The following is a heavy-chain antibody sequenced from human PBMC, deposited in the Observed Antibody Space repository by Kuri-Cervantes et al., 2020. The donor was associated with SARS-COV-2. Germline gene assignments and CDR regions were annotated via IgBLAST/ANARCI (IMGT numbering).Heavy chain of an antibody. CDR2: IRYDGNSK. V-gene: IGHV3-30*02. J-gene: IGHJ3*02. CDR3: ARERTITMIVVVIGGKDAFDI. Sequence: GESLKISCAASGFTFSSFGTHWVRQTPGKGLDWVAFIRYDGNSKFYADSVKGRFTISRDNSKNTLYLQMNSLRAEDTAVYYCARERTITMIVVVIGGKDAFDIWGQGTMVTVSS. D-gene: IGHD3-22*01. CDR1: GFTFSSFG.